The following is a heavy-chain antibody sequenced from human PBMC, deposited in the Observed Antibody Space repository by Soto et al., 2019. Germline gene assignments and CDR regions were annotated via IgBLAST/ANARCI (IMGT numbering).Heavy chain of an antibody. CDR1: GYTFTYPY. D-gene: IGHD1-1*01. Sequence: SLKVSCKASGYTFTYPYLHWVRQAPGQALEWMGWITPFNGNTNYAQKFQDRVTITRDRSMSTAYMELSSLRSADTAMYYCARVNGGHDAFDIWGQGTMVTVSS. CDR2: ITPFNGNT. V-gene: IGHV1-45*02. CDR3: ARVNGGHDAFDI. J-gene: IGHJ3*02.